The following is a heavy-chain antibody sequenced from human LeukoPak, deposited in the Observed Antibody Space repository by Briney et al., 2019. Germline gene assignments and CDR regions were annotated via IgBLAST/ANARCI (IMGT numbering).Heavy chain of an antibody. CDR3: AKDSVLYGDGDYFDY. CDR1: GFTFSSYA. J-gene: IGHJ4*02. D-gene: IGHD2-8*02. CDR2: ISGSGGST. V-gene: IGHV3-23*01. Sequence: PGGSLRLSCAASGFTFSSYAMSWVRQAPGKGLEWVSAISGSGGSTYYADSVKGRFTISRDNSKNTLYLQMNSLRAEDTAVYYCAKDSVLYGDGDYFDYWGQGTLVTVSS.